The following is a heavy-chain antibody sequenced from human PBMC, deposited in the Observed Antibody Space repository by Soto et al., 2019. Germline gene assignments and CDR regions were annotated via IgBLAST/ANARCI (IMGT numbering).Heavy chain of an antibody. Sequence: VHLVESGGGLVQPGGSLRLSCVGSGFIFATYSMNWVRQAPGKGLEWISYISSSSSAIYYADSVKGRFTISRDNDKNSLYLQLNSLRDEDTAVYYCASWGAWFDPWGQGALVTVSS. V-gene: IGHV3-48*02. CDR1: GFIFATYS. D-gene: IGHD1-26*01. CDR2: ISSSSSAI. CDR3: ASWGAWFDP. J-gene: IGHJ5*02.